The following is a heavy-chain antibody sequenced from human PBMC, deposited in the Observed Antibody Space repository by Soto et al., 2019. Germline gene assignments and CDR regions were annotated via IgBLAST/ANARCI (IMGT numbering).Heavy chain of an antibody. CDR2: INPSGGTT. D-gene: IGHD6-6*01. CDR3: AKRPKAGRPVDV. CDR1: GFTFTSYS. V-gene: IGHV3-23*01. Sequence: EVQLSESGGGLVQPGGSLRLSCAASGFTFTSYSMSWVRQAPGKGLEWVSAINPSGGTTYYADSVKGRLTISRDNSKNTLYLQMDSLRAEDTAIYYCAKRPKAGRPVDVWGKGTTVTVSS. J-gene: IGHJ6*04.